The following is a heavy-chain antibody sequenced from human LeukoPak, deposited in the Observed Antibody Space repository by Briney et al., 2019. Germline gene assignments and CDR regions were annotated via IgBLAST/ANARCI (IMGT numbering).Heavy chain of an antibody. CDR1: AFTFSSYW. CDR2: INRDGSEK. J-gene: IGHJ4*02. D-gene: IGHD2-21*02. CDR3: ARDGVTSSVVY. V-gene: IGHV3-7*01. Sequence: GGSLRLSCAASAFTFSSYWMTWVRQAPGEGLEWVANINRDGSEKNHVDSVKGRFTISRDNAKKSLFLQMNSLRAEDTAVYYCARDGVTSSVVYWGQGTLVTVSS.